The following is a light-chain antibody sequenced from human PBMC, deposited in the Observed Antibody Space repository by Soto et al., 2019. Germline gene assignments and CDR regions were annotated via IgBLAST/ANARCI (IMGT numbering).Light chain of an antibody. CDR2: GAS. CDR3: QQYNNWPPDRT. J-gene: IGKJ1*01. CDR1: QSVDSN. V-gene: IGKV3-15*01. Sequence: EIVMTQSPATLSVSPGERATLSCRASQSVDSNLAWYQQKPGQAPRLLIYGASTRATGIPARFSGSGSGTEFTLTISSRQSEDFAIYFCQQYNNWPPDRTFGQGTKVEIK.